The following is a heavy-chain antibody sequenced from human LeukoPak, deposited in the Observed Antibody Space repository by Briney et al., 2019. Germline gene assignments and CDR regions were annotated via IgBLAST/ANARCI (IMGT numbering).Heavy chain of an antibody. CDR3: ARFITVTRGAFDP. CDR2: INHSGST. J-gene: IGHJ5*02. D-gene: IGHD4-17*01. Sequence: PSETLSLTCAVYGGSFSGYYWSWIRQPPGKGLEWIGEINHSGSTNYNPSLKSRVTMSVDTSKNQFSLKLSSVTAADTAVYYCARFITVTRGAFDPWGQGTLVTVSS. V-gene: IGHV4-34*01. CDR1: GGSFSGYY.